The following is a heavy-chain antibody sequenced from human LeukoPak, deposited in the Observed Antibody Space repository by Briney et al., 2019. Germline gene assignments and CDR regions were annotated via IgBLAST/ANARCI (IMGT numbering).Heavy chain of an antibody. Sequence: GGSLRLSCAASGFTFSSYGMHWVRQAPGKGLEWVAVISYDGSNKYYADSVKGRFTISRDDSKNTLYLQMNSLRAEDTAVYYCANILGYCSSTSCSTTDYWGQGALVTVSS. J-gene: IGHJ4*02. CDR1: GFTFSSYG. CDR3: ANILGYCSSTSCSTTDY. CDR2: ISYDGSNK. D-gene: IGHD2-2*01. V-gene: IGHV3-30*18.